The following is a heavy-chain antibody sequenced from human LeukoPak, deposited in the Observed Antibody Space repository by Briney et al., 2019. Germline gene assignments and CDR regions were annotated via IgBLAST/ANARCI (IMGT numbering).Heavy chain of an antibody. V-gene: IGHV1-18*01. CDR3: ARVAVAQYYFDY. J-gene: IGHJ4*02. CDR2: ISAYNGNT. D-gene: IGHD4-23*01. Sequence: ASVKVSCKASGYTFTNYGINWVRQAPGQGLEWMGWISAYNGNTNYAQNLQGRVTMTTDPSTSTAYVELRNLRSDDTAVYYCARVAVAQYYFDYWGQGTLVTVSS. CDR1: GYTFTNYG.